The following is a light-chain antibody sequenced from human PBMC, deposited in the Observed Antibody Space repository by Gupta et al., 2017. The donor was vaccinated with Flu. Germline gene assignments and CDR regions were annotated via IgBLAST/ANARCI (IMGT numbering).Light chain of an antibody. Sequence: QTIQSPSSLCASVGDRVTSTCRASQGINNYLAWFQQKPGKAPKSLIYTTSRLYSGVPSRFSGGGYGTDFTLTISSRQPEDSATYYCQQEDSSPITFGQGTRVDIK. CDR1: QGINNY. V-gene: IGKV1-16*01. J-gene: IGKJ5*01. CDR2: TTS. CDR3: QQEDSSPIT.